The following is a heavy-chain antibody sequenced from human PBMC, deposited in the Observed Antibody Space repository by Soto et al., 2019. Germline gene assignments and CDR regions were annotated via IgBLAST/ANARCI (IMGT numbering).Heavy chain of an antibody. CDR3: ARHRSSSYGMDV. Sequence: TSETLSLTCAVYGGALSADYWIWIRQPPGKGREWIGEISHSGRTDYNPSLKSRVAISADTSKNQFSLKLSSVTAADTAVYYCARHRSSSYGMDVWGQGTTVTVSS. J-gene: IGHJ6*02. V-gene: IGHV4-34*01. CDR2: ISHSGRT. CDR1: GGALSADY. D-gene: IGHD3-16*02.